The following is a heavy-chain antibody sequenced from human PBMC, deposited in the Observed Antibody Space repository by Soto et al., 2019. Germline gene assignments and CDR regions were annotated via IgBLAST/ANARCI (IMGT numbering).Heavy chain of an antibody. D-gene: IGHD1-26*01. CDR2: INHSGST. V-gene: IGHV4-34*01. CDR3: ARWTILGATGMDV. CDR1: GGSFSGYY. J-gene: IGHJ6*02. Sequence: NPSETLSLTCAVYGGSFSGYYWSWIRQPPGKGLEWIGEINHSGSTNYNPSLKSRVTISVDTSKNQFSLKLSSVTAADTAVYYCARWTILGATGMDVWGQGTTVTVSS.